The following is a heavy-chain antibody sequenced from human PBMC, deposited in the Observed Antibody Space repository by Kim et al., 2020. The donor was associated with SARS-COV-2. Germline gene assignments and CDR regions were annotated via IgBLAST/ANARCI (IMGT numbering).Heavy chain of an antibody. J-gene: IGHJ3*02. Sequence: SETLSLTCTVSGGSINTNNYYWDWIRQPPGKGLEWIGAVYYTGNTYYNPSLKSRVTISVDTSESQFSLKLSSVTAADTAVYYCAGHPGTAATGTRRAFDMWGQGTVVTVSS. CDR3: AGHPGTAATGTRRAFDM. D-gene: IGHD6-13*01. V-gene: IGHV4-39*01. CDR2: VYYTGNT. CDR1: GGSINTNNYY.